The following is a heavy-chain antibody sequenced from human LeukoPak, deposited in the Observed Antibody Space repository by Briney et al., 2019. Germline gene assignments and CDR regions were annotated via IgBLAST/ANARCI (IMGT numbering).Heavy chain of an antibody. J-gene: IGHJ6*03. V-gene: IGHV3-48*03. CDR1: GFTFSSYE. D-gene: IGHD3-3*01. Sequence: GGSLRLSCAASGFTFSSYEMNWVRQAPGKGLEWVSYISSSGSTIYYADSVKGRFTISRDNAKNSLYLQMNSLRAEDTAVYYCARDQGFSYYYYYMDVWGKGTTVTVSS. CDR3: ARDQGFSYYYYYMDV. CDR2: ISSSGSTI.